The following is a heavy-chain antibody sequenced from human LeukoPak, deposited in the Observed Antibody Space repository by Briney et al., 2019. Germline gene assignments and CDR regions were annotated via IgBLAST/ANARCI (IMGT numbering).Heavy chain of an antibody. Sequence: GGSLRLSCAASGFTFRSYWMSWVRQAPGKGLEWVANIKQDGSEKYYVDSVKGRFTISRDNAKNSLYLQMNSLRAEDTAVYYCARGENYYGSGSYYNLDYWGQGTLVTVSS. D-gene: IGHD3-10*01. J-gene: IGHJ4*02. V-gene: IGHV3-7*01. CDR3: ARGENYYGSGSYYNLDY. CDR1: GFTFRSYW. CDR2: IKQDGSEK.